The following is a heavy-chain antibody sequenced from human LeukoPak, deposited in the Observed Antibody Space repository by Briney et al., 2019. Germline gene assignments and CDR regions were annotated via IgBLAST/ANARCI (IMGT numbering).Heavy chain of an antibody. J-gene: IGHJ6*03. V-gene: IGHV3-23*01. Sequence: PGGSLRLSCAASGFTFSYYDMSWVRQAPGKGLEWVASITLSGGSTFYADSVKGRLTISRDNSKNTLYLQMNSLSAEDTAVYYCAKRGNPAVGHHYLDVWGKGTTVSVSS. CDR2: ITLSGGST. D-gene: IGHD2-2*01. CDR3: AKRGNPAVGHHYLDV. CDR1: GFTFSYYD.